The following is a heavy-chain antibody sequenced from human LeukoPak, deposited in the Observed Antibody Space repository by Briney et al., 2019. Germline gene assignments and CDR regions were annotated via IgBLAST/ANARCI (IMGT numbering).Heavy chain of an antibody. CDR2: IYHSGST. J-gene: IGHJ3*02. V-gene: IGHV4-34*01. CDR3: ARRETGYSSCWYDAFDI. CDR1: GGSFSGYH. D-gene: IGHD6-19*01. Sequence: PAETLTLTCAVYGGSFSGYHWRWLRQPPGKGVEWIGDIYHSGSTNYNPSLKRRVTIYVDTYENQFSLKLSSVTAADTGVYYCARRETGYSSCWYDAFDIWGQGTMVTVSS.